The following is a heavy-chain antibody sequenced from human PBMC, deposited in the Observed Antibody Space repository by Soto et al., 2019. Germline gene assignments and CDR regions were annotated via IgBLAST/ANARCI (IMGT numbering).Heavy chain of an antibody. D-gene: IGHD2-2*01. CDR1: GYTFTSYG. CDR2: ISAYNGNT. J-gene: IGHJ4*02. V-gene: IGHV1-18*01. CDR3: ARDVSPADMALYDFDY. Sequence: GASVKVSCKASGYTFTSYGISWVRQAPGQGLEWMGWISAYNGNTNYAQKLQGRVTMTTDTSTSTAYMELRSLRSDDTAVYYCARDVSPADMALYDFDYWGQGTLVTVSS.